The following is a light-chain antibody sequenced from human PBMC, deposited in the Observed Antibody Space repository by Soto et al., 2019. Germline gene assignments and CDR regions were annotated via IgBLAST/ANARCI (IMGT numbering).Light chain of an antibody. CDR1: SSNIGSKT. CDR3: AAWDDDLNGFVV. CDR2: STN. V-gene: IGLV1-44*01. J-gene: IGLJ2*01. Sequence: QSVLTQPPSASGTPGQRITISCSGSSSNIGSKTVNWYQQVPGTAPKLLIYSTNQRPSGVPDRFSGSKSGTSASLAISGLQSDDEADYYCAAWDDDLNGFVVFGGGTKSPS.